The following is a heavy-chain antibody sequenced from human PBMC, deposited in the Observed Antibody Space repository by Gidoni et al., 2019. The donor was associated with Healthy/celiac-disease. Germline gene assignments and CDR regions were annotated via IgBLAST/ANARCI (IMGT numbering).Heavy chain of an antibody. CDR2: ISSSSSYI. J-gene: IGHJ4*02. V-gene: IGHV3-21*01. CDR3: ARDQGARSYDFWSGYAVGVDY. CDR1: GFTFSSYS. D-gene: IGHD3-3*01. Sequence: EVQLVESGGGLVKPGGSLRLSCAASGFTFSSYSMNWVRQAPGKGLELVSSISSSSSYIYYADSVKGRFTISRDNAKNSLYLQMNSLRAEDTAVYYCARDQGARSYDFWSGYAVGVDYWGQGTLVTVSS.